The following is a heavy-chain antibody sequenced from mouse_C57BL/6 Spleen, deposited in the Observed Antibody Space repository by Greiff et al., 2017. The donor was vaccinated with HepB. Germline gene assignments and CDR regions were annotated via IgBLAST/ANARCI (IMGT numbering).Heavy chain of an antibody. Sequence: QVQLQQSGAELARPGASVKLSCKASGYTFTSYGISWVKQRTGQGLEWIGEIYPRSGNTYYNEKFKGKATLTADKSSSTAYMELRSLTSEDSAVYFCARALTAQATGGFAYWGQGTLVTVSA. J-gene: IGHJ3*01. CDR2: IYPRSGNT. V-gene: IGHV1-81*01. CDR1: GYTFTSYG. D-gene: IGHD3-2*02. CDR3: ARALTAQATGGFAY.